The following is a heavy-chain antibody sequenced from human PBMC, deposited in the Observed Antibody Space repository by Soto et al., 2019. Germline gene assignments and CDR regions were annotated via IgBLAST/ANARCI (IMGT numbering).Heavy chain of an antibody. V-gene: IGHV3-30-3*01. CDR1: GFTFSSYA. CDR2: ISYDGSNK. Sequence: QVQLVESGGGVVQPGRSLRLSCAASGFTFSSYAMHWVRQAPGKGLEWVAVISYDGSNKYYADSVKGRFTISRDNSKXXXYLXXXXXXXXXXXXYXCARDQGGYNLDYWGQGTLVTVSS. D-gene: IGHD5-12*01. J-gene: IGHJ4*02. CDR3: ARDQGGYNLDY.